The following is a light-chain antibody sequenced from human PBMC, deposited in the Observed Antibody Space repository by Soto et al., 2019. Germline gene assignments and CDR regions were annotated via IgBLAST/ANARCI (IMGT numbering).Light chain of an antibody. J-gene: IGLJ2*01. Sequence: QSALTQPPSASGSPGQSVTISCTGTSSDIGSYNHVSWYQQHPGKAPKLMIYEVSKRPSGVPDRFSGSKSGNTASLTVSGLQAEDEADYYCSSFAGSPVGFGGGIKVTVL. CDR2: EVS. CDR1: SSDIGSYNH. CDR3: SSFAGSPVG. V-gene: IGLV2-8*01.